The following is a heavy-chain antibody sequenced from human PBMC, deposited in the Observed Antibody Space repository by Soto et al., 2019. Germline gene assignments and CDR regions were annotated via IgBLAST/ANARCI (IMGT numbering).Heavy chain of an antibody. V-gene: IGHV2-5*02. J-gene: IGHJ4*02. CDR1: GFSLTTGVG. CDR3: ARILTGTGGHFDY. Sequence: QITLKESGPTLVKPTQTLTLTCSFSGFSLTTGVGVGWIRQSPEKALEWLALIFWDDDKRYSPSLKSRLTITKDTSKTQVVLTLTNMDPVDTATYYCARILTGTGGHFDYWGQGTLVTVSS. CDR2: IFWDDDK. D-gene: IGHD2-8*02.